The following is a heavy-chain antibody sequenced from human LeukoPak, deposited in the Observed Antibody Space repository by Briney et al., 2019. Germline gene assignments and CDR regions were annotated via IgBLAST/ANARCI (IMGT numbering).Heavy chain of an antibody. CDR2: TSYDGSNK. CDR1: GFTFSGHA. D-gene: IGHD5-12*01. J-gene: IGHJ4*02. Sequence: DPGRSLRLSCAASGFTFSGHAMHWVRQAPGKGLECLAVTSYDGSNKYYADSVKGRFTISRDNSKNTVYLQMNSLRAEDTALYYCARDKAPSHIAVLDYWGQGTQVTVSS. V-gene: IGHV3-30*04. CDR3: ARDKAPSHIAVLDY.